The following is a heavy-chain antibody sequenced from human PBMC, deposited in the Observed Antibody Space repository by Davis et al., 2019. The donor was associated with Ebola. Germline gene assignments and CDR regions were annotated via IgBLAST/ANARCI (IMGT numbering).Heavy chain of an antibody. CDR3: ANPWGSGWYFDL. CDR2: ILNDGTHE. D-gene: IGHD7-27*01. J-gene: IGHJ2*01. CDR1: GFSFDAYA. Sequence: PGGSLRLSCEASGFSFDAYAMHWVRQAPGRGLEWVATILNDGTHEYYGDSVKGRFTISRDNSKNILYLQMNSLRVEDTAVYYCANPWGSGWYFDLWGRGTLVSVSS. V-gene: IGHV3-30*18.